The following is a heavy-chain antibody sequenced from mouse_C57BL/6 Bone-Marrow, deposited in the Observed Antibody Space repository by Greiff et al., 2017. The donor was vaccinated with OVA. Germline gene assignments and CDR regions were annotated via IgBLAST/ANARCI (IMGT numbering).Heavy chain of an antibody. Sequence: VQLQQSGAELVRPGASVKLSCTASGFNIKDDYMHWVKQRPEQGLEWIGWIDPENGDTEYASKFQGKATITADTSSNTAYLQLSSLTSEDTAVYYCTKGFPRRYFDVWGTGTTVTVSS. CDR2: IDPENGDT. J-gene: IGHJ1*03. CDR1: GFNIKDDY. CDR3: TKGFPRRYFDV. V-gene: IGHV14-4*01.